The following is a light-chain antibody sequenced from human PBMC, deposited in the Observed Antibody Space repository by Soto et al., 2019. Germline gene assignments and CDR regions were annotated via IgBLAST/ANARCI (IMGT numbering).Light chain of an antibody. CDR3: QHSYSTPRT. J-gene: IGKJ1*01. CDR1: QSISSY. Sequence: DIQMTQSPSSLSASVGDRVTITCRASQSISSYLNWYQQKPGKAPKLLIYAASSLQSGVPSRFSGSESGTDFTLTISSLQPEDFATYYCQHSYSTPRTFGQGTKVEIK. CDR2: AAS. V-gene: IGKV1-39*01.